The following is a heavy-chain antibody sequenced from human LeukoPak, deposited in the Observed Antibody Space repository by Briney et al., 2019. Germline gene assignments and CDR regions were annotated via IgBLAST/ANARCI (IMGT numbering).Heavy chain of an antibody. D-gene: IGHD3-10*01. V-gene: IGHV4-39*07. J-gene: IGHJ3*02. CDR1: GGSISSSSYY. Sequence: PSETLSLTCTVSGGSISSSSYYWSWIRRPPGKGLEWIGEINHSGSTNYNPSLKSRVTISVDTSKNQFSLKLSSVTAAVTAVYYCARWGEYVGDAFDIWGQGTMVTVSS. CDR3: ARWGEYVGDAFDI. CDR2: INHSGST.